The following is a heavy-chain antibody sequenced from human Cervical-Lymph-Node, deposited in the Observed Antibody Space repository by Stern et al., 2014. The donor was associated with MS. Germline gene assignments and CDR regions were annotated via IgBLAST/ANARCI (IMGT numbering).Heavy chain of an antibody. Sequence: QLQLQESGPGLVKPSETLSLTCTVSGGSISSSGFYWGWIRQPPGKGLEWIATISYSGSTYYNSSLKSRVTMYADPSKNQFSLKLSCVTAADTAVYYCARQGGRYSPKNWGQGTLVTVSS. V-gene: IGHV4-39*01. CDR3: ARQGGRYSPKN. CDR2: ISYSGST. CDR1: GGSISSSGFY. J-gene: IGHJ4*02. D-gene: IGHD1-1*01.